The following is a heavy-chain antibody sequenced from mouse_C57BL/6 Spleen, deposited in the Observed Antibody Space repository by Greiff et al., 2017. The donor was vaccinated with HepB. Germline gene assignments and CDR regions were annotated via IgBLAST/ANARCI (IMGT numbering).Heavy chain of an antibody. D-gene: IGHD2-3*01. CDR2: ISGGGGNT. V-gene: IGHV5-9*01. CDR1: GFTFSSYT. CDR3: ARLYDDYLPAMDY. J-gene: IGHJ4*01. Sequence: EVKLMESGGGLVKPGGSLKLSCAASGFTFSSYTMSWVRQTPEKRLEWVATISGGGGNTYYPDSVKGRFTISRDNAKNTLYLQMSSLRSEDTALYYCARLYDDYLPAMDYWGKGTSVTVSS.